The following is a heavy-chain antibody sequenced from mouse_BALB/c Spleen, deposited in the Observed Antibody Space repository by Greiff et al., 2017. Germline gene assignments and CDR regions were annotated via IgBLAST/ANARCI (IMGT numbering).Heavy chain of an antibody. V-gene: IGHV1-5*01. CDR3: TRSTMITTLYAMDY. CDR2: IYPGNSDT. J-gene: IGHJ4*01. CDR1: GYTFTSYW. D-gene: IGHD2-4*01. Sequence: VQLQQSGTVLARPGASVKMSCKASGYTFTSYWMHWVKQRPGQGLEWIGAIYPGNSDTSYNQKFKGKAKLTAVTSTSTAYMELSSLTNEDSAVYYCTRSTMITTLYAMDYWGQGTSVTVSS.